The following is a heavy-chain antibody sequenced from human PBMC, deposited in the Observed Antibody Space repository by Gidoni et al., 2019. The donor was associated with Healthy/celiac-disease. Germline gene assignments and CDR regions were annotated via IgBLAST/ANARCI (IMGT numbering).Heavy chain of an antibody. CDR2: IKSKTDGGTT. CDR3: NTDSPSGEWGGCV. Sequence: EVQLVESGGGWVKPGGSLRLSCAASGLTFGNCLMSWVRQAPGKGLEWGGRIKSKTDGGTTDYAATVKGRFTISRDDSKNTMYLQMNSLKTEDTAVYYCNTDSPSGEWGGCVWGQGTLVTVSS. V-gene: IGHV3-15*01. D-gene: IGHD3-16*01. CDR1: GLTFGNCL. J-gene: IGHJ4*02.